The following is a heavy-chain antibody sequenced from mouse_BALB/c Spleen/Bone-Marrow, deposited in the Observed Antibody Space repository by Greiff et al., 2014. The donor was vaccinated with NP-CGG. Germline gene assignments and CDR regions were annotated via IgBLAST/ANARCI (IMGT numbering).Heavy chain of an antibody. CDR3: ARGNYEAMDY. D-gene: IGHD2-1*01. Sequence: LQESGAELAKPGASVKMSCKASGYTFINYWIHWVKQRPGQGLEWIGYINPSTAYTAYNQKFQDKTTLTADKSSSTAYMQLSSLTSEDSAVYYCARGNYEAMDYWGQGTPVTVSA. V-gene: IGHV1-7*01. CDR1: GYTFINYW. J-gene: IGHJ4*01. CDR2: INPSTAYT.